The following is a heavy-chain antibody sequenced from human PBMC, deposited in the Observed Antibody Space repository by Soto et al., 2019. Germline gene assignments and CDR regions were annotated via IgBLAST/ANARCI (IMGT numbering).Heavy chain of an antibody. Sequence: ESLKISCKGSGYSFTSYWISWVRQMPGKGLEWMGRIDPSDSYTNYSPSFQGHVTISADKSISTAYLQWSSLKASDTAMYYCARLAFSYYDSSGPRGAFDIWGQGTLVTVSS. CDR1: GYSFTSYW. CDR3: ARLAFSYYDSSGPRGAFDI. CDR2: IDPSDSYT. J-gene: IGHJ3*02. D-gene: IGHD3-22*01. V-gene: IGHV5-10-1*01.